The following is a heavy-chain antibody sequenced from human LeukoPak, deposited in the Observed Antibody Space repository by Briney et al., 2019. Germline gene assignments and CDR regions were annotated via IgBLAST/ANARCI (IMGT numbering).Heavy chain of an antibody. CDR1: GFTFSSYW. D-gene: IGHD2-2*01. CDR3: ARVQGELFCSSTSCYVIGFDY. J-gene: IGHJ4*02. V-gene: IGHV3-7*01. CDR2: MRQDGSEK. Sequence: GGSLRLSCAASGFTFSSYWMSWVRQAPGKGLEWVAYMRQDGSEKYYVDSVKGRFTISRDNAKNSLYLQMNSLRAGDTAVYYCARVQGELFCSSTSCYVIGFDYWGQGTLVTVSS.